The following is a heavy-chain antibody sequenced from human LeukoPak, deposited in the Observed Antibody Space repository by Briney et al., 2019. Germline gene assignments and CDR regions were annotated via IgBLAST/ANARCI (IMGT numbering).Heavy chain of an antibody. V-gene: IGHV4-39*07. CDR3: ARDMVRGYNWFDP. J-gene: IGHJ5*02. Sequence: SETLSLTCTVSGGSISSSSYYWGWIRQPPGKGLEWIGSIYYSGSTNYNPSLKSRVTISVDTSKNQFSLKLSSVTAADTAVYYCARDMVRGYNWFDPWGQGTLVTVSS. CDR1: GGSISSSSYY. D-gene: IGHD3-10*01. CDR2: IYYSGST.